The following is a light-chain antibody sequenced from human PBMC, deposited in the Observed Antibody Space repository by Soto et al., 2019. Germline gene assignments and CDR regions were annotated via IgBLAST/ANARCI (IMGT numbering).Light chain of an antibody. CDR2: DAS. CDR3: QQCNSYPLT. CDR1: QGISSA. J-gene: IGKJ5*01. Sequence: AIQLTQSPSSLSASVGDRVTITCRASQGISSALAWYQQKPGQAPKLLIYDASSLESGVPSRFSGSGSGTDFTLTISSLQPEDFATYYCQQCNSYPLTFGQGTRLEIK. V-gene: IGKV1-13*02.